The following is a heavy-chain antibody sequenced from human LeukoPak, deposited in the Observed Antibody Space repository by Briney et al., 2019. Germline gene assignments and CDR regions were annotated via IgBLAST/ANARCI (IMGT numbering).Heavy chain of an antibody. V-gene: IGHV3-74*01. CDR3: ARGGSDTAMAHDY. CDR2: INSDGSRT. Sequence: PGGSLRLSCAASGFTFSNHWMHWVRQAPGKGLMWVSRINSDGSRTDYADSVKGRFTISRDDAKNTLYLQVNSLRAEDTAVYFCARGGSDTAMAHDYWGQGTLVTVSS. CDR1: GFTFSNHW. J-gene: IGHJ4*02. D-gene: IGHD5-18*01.